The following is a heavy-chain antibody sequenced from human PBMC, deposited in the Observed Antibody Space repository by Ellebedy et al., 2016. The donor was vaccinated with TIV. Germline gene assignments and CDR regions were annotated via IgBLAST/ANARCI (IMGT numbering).Heavy chain of an antibody. CDR2: INPNSGAT. V-gene: IGHV1-2*02. CDR3: ARVLKDTAVSRFDF. J-gene: IGHJ4*02. CDR1: GYSFTGYY. Sequence: ASVKVSCKASGYSFTGYYIHWLRQAPGQGLEFMGWINPNSGATRSAQKFLGRVSMTRDTSIRTAYMELSRLTSDDTALYYCARVLKDTAVSRFDFWGQGTPVTVSS. D-gene: IGHD4-17*01.